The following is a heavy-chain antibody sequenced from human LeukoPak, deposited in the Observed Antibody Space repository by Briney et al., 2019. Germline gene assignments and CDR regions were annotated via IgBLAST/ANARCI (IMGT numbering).Heavy chain of an antibody. J-gene: IGHJ3*02. CDR3: AKDLRGSNAFDI. CDR1: GGSFSGYY. D-gene: IGHD5-12*01. V-gene: IGHV4-34*10. CDR2: INHSGST. Sequence: SETLSLTCAVYGGSFSGYYWSWIRQPPGKGLEWIGEINHSGSTNYNPSLKSRITMSVDTSRNQFSLKLNSVTAADSAMYYCAKDLRGSNAFDIWGQGTTVTVSS.